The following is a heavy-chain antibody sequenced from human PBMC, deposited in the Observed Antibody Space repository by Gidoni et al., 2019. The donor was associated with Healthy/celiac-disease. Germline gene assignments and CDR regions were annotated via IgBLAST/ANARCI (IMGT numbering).Heavy chain of an antibody. V-gene: IGHV4-59*01. Sequence: QVQLQESGPGLVKPSETLSLTCTVSGGSISSYYWRWIRQPPGKGLEWIGYIYYTGSTNYNPSLKSRVTFSVDTSKNQFSLKLSSVTAADTAVYYCARGSCSGGSCYSYYYYYGMDVWGQGTTVTVSS. J-gene: IGHJ6*02. CDR1: GGSISSYY. D-gene: IGHD2-15*01. CDR3: ARGSCSGGSCYSYYYYYGMDV. CDR2: IYYTGST.